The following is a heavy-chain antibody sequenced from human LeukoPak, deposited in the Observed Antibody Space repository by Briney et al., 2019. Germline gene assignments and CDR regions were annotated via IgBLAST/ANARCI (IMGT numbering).Heavy chain of an antibody. CDR3: ARDKVDAGFDY. V-gene: IGHV4-30-2*05. Sequence: SETLSLTCAVSGGSISSGGYSWSWIRQPPGKGLEWIGYIYYSGSTYYNPSLKSRVTISVDTSKNQFSLKLSSVTAADTAVYYCARDKVDAGFDYWGQGTLVTVSS. J-gene: IGHJ4*02. D-gene: IGHD3-10*01. CDR1: GGSISSGGYS. CDR2: IYYSGST.